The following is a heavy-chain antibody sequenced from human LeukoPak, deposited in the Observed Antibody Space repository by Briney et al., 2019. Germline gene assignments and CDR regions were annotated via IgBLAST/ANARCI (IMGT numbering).Heavy chain of an antibody. CDR2: IYSGGST. CDR1: GFTFSSYA. V-gene: IGHV3-53*01. J-gene: IGHJ6*02. CDR3: ARDNFDWFQGHYYYYGMDV. Sequence: GGSLRLSCAASGFTFSSYAMSWVRQAPGKGLEWVSVIYSGGSTYYADSVKGRFTISRDNSKNTLYLQMNSLRAEDTAVYYCARDNFDWFQGHYYYYGMDVWGQGTTVTVSS. D-gene: IGHD3-9*01.